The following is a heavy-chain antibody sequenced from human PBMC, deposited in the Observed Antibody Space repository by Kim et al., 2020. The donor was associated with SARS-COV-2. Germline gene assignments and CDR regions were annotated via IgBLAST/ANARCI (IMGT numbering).Heavy chain of an antibody. V-gene: IGHV4-59*01. CDR3: ARDQGWLQLDY. J-gene: IGHJ4*02. CDR2: T. Sequence: TNYNPTLKSRVTISVDTSKTQFSLTPSSVTAADTAVYYCARDQGWLQLDYWGQGTLVTVSS. D-gene: IGHD5-12*01.